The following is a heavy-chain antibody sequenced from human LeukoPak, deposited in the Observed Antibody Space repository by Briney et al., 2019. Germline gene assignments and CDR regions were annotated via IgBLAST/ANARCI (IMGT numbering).Heavy chain of an antibody. Sequence: PSETLSLTCGVYGGSFSNYYWSCIRQSPGKGLEWIGEINHSGSTNYNPSLKSRVTMSVDTSKNQFSLKLSSVTAADTAIYYCHLVRGGGYFDYWGQGTLVTVSS. J-gene: IGHJ4*02. CDR1: GGSFSNYY. D-gene: IGHD3-10*01. CDR2: INHSGST. CDR3: HLVRGGGYFDY. V-gene: IGHV4-34*01.